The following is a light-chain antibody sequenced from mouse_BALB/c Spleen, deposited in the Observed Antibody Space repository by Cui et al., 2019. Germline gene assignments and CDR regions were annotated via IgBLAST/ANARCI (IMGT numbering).Light chain of an antibody. J-gene: IGKJ5*01. CDR3: QQYSSYPLT. CDR2: WAS. Sequence: DIVMTQSHKFMSTSVGDRVSITCKASQDVGTAVDWYQQKPGQSPKLLIYWASTRHTGVPDRFTGSGSGTDFTLTISNVQSEDVADYFCQQYSSYPLTFGAGTKLELK. CDR1: QDVGTA. V-gene: IGKV6-23*01.